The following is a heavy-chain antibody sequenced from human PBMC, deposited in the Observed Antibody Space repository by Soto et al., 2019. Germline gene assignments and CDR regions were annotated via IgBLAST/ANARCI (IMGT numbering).Heavy chain of an antibody. CDR2: IYYRGTT. D-gene: IGHD2-21*01. CDR1: GASITSHY. V-gene: IGHV4-59*11. J-gene: IGHJ4*02. CDR3: AREDQIVGSLDY. Sequence: SETLSLTCTVSGASITSHYWSWIRQPPGKGLEWIGHIYYRGTTNYNPSLKSRVTISADTSKNQFSLKLNSVTAADTAVFYCAREDQIVGSLDYWGQRISVTVSS.